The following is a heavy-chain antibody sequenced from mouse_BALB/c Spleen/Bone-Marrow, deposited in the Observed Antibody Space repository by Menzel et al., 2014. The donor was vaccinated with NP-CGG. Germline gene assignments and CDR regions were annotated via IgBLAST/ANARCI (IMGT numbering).Heavy chain of an antibody. CDR2: IDPANGNT. Sequence: VQLQQSGAELVKPGASVKLSCTASGFNIKDTYMHWVKQRPEQGLEWIGRIDPANGNTKYDPKFQGKATITADTSFNTAYQQLSSLTSEDTAVYYCARYYYGSSYFDYWGQGTTLTVSS. CDR3: ARYYYGSSYFDY. V-gene: IGHV14-3*02. D-gene: IGHD1-1*01. CDR1: GFNIKDTY. J-gene: IGHJ2*01.